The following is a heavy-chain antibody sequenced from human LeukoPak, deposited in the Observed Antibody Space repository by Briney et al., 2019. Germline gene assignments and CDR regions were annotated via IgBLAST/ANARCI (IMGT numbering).Heavy chain of an antibody. CDR2: ISKDGNNK. J-gene: IGHJ4*02. CDR3: AKAPSMVRGAMAY. D-gene: IGHD3-10*01. V-gene: IGHV3-30*18. CDR1: GFAFSNYG. Sequence: PGGSLRLSCAASGFAFSNYGMHWVRQAPGRGLEWVAVISKDGNNKYYADSVKGRFTISRDNAKNSLYLQMNSLRAEDTALYYCAKAPSMVRGAMAYWGQGTLVTVSS.